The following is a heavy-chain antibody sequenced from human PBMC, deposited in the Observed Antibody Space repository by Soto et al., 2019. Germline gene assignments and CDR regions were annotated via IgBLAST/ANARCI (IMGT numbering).Heavy chain of an antibody. D-gene: IGHD3-10*01. Sequence: EVQLVESGGGLVQPGGSLRLSCAASGFTFSSYSMNWVRQAPGKGLEWVSYISSSSSTIYYADSVKGRFTISRDNAKNSLYLQMNSLRAEDTAVYYCASLSPGLLWFGEPIDYWGQGTLVTVSS. CDR2: ISSSSSTI. CDR3: ASLSPGLLWFGEPIDY. CDR1: GFTFSSYS. V-gene: IGHV3-48*01. J-gene: IGHJ4*02.